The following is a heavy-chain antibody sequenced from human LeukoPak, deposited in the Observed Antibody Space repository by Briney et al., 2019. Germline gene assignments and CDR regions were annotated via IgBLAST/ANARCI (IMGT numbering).Heavy chain of an antibody. Sequence: ASVKVSCKASGYTFTSYYMHWVRQAPGQGLEWMGIINPSGGSTSYAQKFQGRVTMTRDTSTSTVYMELSSLRSEDTAVYYCARDMLAPAAPQINWFDPWGQGTLVTVSS. CDR1: GYTFTSYY. CDR3: ARDMLAPAAPQINWFDP. CDR2: INPSGGST. V-gene: IGHV1-46*01. D-gene: IGHD2-2*01. J-gene: IGHJ5*02.